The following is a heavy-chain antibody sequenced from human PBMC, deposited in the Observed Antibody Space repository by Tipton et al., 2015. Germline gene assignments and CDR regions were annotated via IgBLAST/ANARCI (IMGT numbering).Heavy chain of an antibody. V-gene: IGHV1-69*01. CDR2: VSPVLGSA. CDR3: ARGDSSGPDY. CDR1: GDTFRSNA. D-gene: IGHD6-19*01. Sequence: QSGPEVKKPGSSVKVSCKASGDTFRSNAITWVRQAPGEGLEWMGGVSPVLGSANYAQKFQGRVRFTADESSRTAYMELSSLRFDDTAVYYCARGDSSGPDYWGQGTLVTVSS. J-gene: IGHJ4*02.